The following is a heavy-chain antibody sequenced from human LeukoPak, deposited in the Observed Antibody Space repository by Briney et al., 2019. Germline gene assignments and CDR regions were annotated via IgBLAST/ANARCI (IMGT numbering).Heavy chain of an antibody. D-gene: IGHD3-22*01. CDR1: GFSVSSNY. J-gene: IGHJ6*02. CDR3: ARVDYYDSSGYFPPVGYYYYYGMDV. V-gene: IGHV3-66*01. Sequence: GGSLRLSCAASGFSVSSNYMSWVRQVPGKGPEWVSLIYTGGSTYYADSVKGRFTISRDNAKNSLYLQMNSLRAEDTAVYYCARVDYYDSSGYFPPVGYYYYYGMDVWGQGTTVTVSS. CDR2: IYTGGST.